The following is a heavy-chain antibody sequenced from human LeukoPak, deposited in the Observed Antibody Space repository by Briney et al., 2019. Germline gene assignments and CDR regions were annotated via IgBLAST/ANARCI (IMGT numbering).Heavy chain of an antibody. J-gene: IGHJ5*02. CDR1: GYTFTSYY. V-gene: IGHV1-2*02. CDR3: VRDPHYDILTGYFSFDP. D-gene: IGHD3-9*01. CDR2: INPNSGGT. Sequence: GASVKVSCKASGYTFTSYYMHWVRQAPGQGLEWMGWINPNSGGTNYAQKFQGRVTMTRDTSISTAYMELSRLRSDDTAVYYCVRDPHYDILTGYFSFDPWGQGTLVTVSS.